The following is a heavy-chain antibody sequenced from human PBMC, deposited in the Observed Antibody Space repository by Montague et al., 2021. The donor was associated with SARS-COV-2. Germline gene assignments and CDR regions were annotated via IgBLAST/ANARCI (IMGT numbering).Heavy chain of an antibody. CDR2: IYWDDDK. J-gene: IGHJ1*01. V-gene: IGHV2-5*02. CDR3: AHTVAADGTEYFHH. D-gene: IGHD6-13*01. CDR1: GFSLTTSGVG. Sequence: ALVRPTQTLTLTCSFSGFSLTTSGVGVGWIRQPPGRALELVALIYWDDDKRLSPSLKSRLIITKDNYKNQMALRMTNMDPVDTATYYCAHTVAADGTEYFHHWGQGTLVTVSS.